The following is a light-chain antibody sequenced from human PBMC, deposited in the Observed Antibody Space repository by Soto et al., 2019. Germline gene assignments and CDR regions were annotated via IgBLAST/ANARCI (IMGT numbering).Light chain of an antibody. CDR1: QSVSSTY. J-gene: IGKJ1*01. CDR2: GAS. CDR3: QQYGSSPRT. V-gene: IGKV3-20*01. Sequence: EIVLTQSPGTLSLSPGERATLSCRASQSVSSTYLAWYQQKPGHSPRLLINGASSRATGIPDRFSGSGSGTDFTLTISRLEPEDFAVYYCQQYGSSPRTFGQGTKVEIK.